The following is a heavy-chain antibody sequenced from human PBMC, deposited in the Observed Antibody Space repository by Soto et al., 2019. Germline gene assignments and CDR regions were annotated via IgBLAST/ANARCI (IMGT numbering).Heavy chain of an antibody. CDR3: ARGGNRYSNTASGVGGFDF. CDR1: GFSISSSY. J-gene: IGHJ4*02. V-gene: IGHV4-59*01. CDR2: IYYTGTT. D-gene: IGHD5-12*01. Sequence: ASETLSLTCTVSGFSISSSYWSWIRQSPGTGLEWIGYIYYTGTTNYNPSLKRRVTISLDTAKNQFSLNVNSLTTADTAVYFCARGGNRYSNTASGVGGFDFWGQGALVTVSS.